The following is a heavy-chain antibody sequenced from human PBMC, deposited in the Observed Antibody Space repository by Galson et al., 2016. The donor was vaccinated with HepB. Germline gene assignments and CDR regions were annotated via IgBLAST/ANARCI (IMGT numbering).Heavy chain of an antibody. J-gene: IGHJ4*02. CDR1: GFTLRSYA. CDR2: VSGSGYKT. CDR3: AKAGGGYFDWFHDY. V-gene: IGHV3-23*01. D-gene: IGHD3-9*01. Sequence: SLRLSCAASGFTLRSYAMSWVRQAPGKGLEWVSAVSGSGYKTYHADSVKGRFTISRDNSKNMQFLQMNSLGVDDSAVYYCAKAGGGYFDWFHDYWGQGTQVTVSS.